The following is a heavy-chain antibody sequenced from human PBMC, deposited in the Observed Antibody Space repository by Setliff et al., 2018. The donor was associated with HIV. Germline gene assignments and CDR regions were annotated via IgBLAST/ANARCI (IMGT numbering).Heavy chain of an antibody. CDR1: GGSFSAYH. J-gene: IGHJ4*01. CDR3: ARGRDYTGSWFRPFYLDF. Sequence: SETLSLTCAVYGGSFSAYHWSWIRQTTGKGLEWLGEINHSGSTAYNLALESRVSMSIDTSKNQFSLKLTSVTAADAAIYYCARGRDYTGSWFRPFYLDFWGHGNLVTSPQ. CDR2: INHSGST. D-gene: IGHD3-3*01. V-gene: IGHV4-34*01.